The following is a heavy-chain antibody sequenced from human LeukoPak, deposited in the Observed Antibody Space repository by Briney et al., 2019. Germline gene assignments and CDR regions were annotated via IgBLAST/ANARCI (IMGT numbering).Heavy chain of an antibody. V-gene: IGHV4-34*01. CDR1: GGSFSPAH. CDR3: ARGQGTVTTH. D-gene: IGHD4-17*01. CDR2: INHSGSA. J-gene: IGHJ4*02. Sequence: SETLSLTCTFSGGSFSPAHWSWIRQPPGKGLEWIGEINHSGSANYNPSLKSRVTISLDTSKNQFSLKLSSVTAADTAVYYCARGQGTVTTHWGQGTLVTVSS.